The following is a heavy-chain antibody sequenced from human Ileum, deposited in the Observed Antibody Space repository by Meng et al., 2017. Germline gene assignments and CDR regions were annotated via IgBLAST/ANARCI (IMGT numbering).Heavy chain of an antibody. CDR2: MGLGDSHG. Sequence: VGVGGGLVKTGGSLRPFCVGSRSIFSSDGMPWIRQAPGKGPEWVASMGLGDSHGLYADSVIGRFNVSRDNAKNLFFLQMNSLRAEETAIYYCASDPNWSTTWGQGTLVTVSS. V-gene: IGHV3-21*04. J-gene: IGHJ5*02. CDR3: ASDPNWSTT. CDR1: RSIFSSDG.